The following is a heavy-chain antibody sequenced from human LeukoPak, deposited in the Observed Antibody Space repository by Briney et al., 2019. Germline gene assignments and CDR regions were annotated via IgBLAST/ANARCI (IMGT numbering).Heavy chain of an antibody. D-gene: IGHD3-22*01. J-gene: IGHJ4*02. V-gene: IGHV3-53*01. CDR1: GFTVSSNY. CDR3: ARGTFYYDSSDYAFDY. CDR2: IYSGGST. Sequence: GGSLRLSCAASGFTVSSNYMSWVRQAPGKGLEWVSVIYSGGSTYYADSVKGRFTISRDNSKNTLYLQMNNLGAEDTAVYYCARGTFYYDSSDYAFDYWGQGTLVTVSS.